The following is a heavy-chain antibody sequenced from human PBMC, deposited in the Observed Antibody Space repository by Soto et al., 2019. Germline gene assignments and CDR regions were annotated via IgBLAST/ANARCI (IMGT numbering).Heavy chain of an antibody. Sequence: SETLSLTCTVSGGSISSYYWSWIRQPPGKGLEWIGYIYYSGSTNYNPSLKSRVTISVDTSKNQFSLKLSSVTAADTAVYYCARHFAVAVFDYWGQGTLVTVSS. CDR2: IYYSGST. V-gene: IGHV4-59*08. J-gene: IGHJ4*02. CDR3: ARHFAVAVFDY. D-gene: IGHD6-19*01. CDR1: GGSISSYY.